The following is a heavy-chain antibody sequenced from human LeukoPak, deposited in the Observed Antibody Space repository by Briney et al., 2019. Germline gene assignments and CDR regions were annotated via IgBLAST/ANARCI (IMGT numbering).Heavy chain of an antibody. CDR1: GYSISSGYY. V-gene: IGHV4-38-2*02. Sequence: SETLSLTCTVSGYSISSGYYWGWIRQPPGKGLEWIGNIYPTGSTYYNPSLKSRVTISVDTSKNQFSLKLGSVTAADTAVYYCASSYILTGYYSDYYYYYMDVWGKGTTVTISS. CDR2: IYPTGST. D-gene: IGHD3-9*01. CDR3: ASSYILTGYYSDYYYYYMDV. J-gene: IGHJ6*03.